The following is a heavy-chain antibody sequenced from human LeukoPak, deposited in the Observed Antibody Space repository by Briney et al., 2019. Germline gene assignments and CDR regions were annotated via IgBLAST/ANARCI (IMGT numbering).Heavy chain of an antibody. D-gene: IGHD3-22*01. J-gene: IGHJ3*02. CDR1: GGSISSSSYY. CDR2: IYYSGKT. V-gene: IGHV4-31*03. CDR3: ARDAYYDKAFDI. Sequence: SETLSLTCTVSGGSISSSSYYWSWIRQSPGKGLEWIGYIYYSGKTYYNPSLRSRVTISLDTSKNQFSLKLSSVTAADTAVYCCARDAYYDKAFDIWGQGTMVTVSS.